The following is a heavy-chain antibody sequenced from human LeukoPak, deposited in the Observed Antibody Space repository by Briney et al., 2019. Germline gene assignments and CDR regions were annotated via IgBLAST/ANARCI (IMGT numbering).Heavy chain of an antibody. Sequence: GGSLRLSCAASGFTVSSNYMSWARQAPGKGLEWVSVIYSGGSTYYADSVKGRFTISRDNSKNTLYLQMNSLRAEDTAVYYCARENVGIAASYYYYGMDVWGQGTTVTVSS. J-gene: IGHJ6*02. CDR2: IYSGGST. CDR3: ARENVGIAASYYYYGMDV. D-gene: IGHD6-13*01. CDR1: GFTVSSNY. V-gene: IGHV3-66*01.